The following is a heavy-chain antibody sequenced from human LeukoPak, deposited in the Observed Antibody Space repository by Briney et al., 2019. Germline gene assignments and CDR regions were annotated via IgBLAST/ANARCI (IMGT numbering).Heavy chain of an antibody. D-gene: IGHD3-10*01. V-gene: IGHV1-2*04. CDR3: ARAQPLLWFGELLS. Sequence: GASVNVSYKASGYTFTVYYMHWVRQAPGQGREGMGWINPNSGGTNYAQKFQGWVTMTRDTSISTAYMELSRLRSDDTAVYYCARAQPLLWFGELLSWGQGTLVTVSS. CDR1: GYTFTVYY. CDR2: INPNSGGT. J-gene: IGHJ4*02.